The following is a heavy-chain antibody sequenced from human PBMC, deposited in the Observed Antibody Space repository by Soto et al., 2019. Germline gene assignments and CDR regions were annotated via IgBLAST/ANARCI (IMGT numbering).Heavy chain of an antibody. CDR2: FDPEDGET. Sequence: ASVKVSCKVSGYTLTELSMHWVRQAPGKGLEWMGGFDPEDGETIYAQKFQGRVTTTEDTSTDTAYMELSSLRSEDTAVYYCATDRAQGYCSSTSCYGLGAFDIWGQGTMVTVSS. CDR3: ATDRAQGYCSSTSCYGLGAFDI. D-gene: IGHD2-2*01. J-gene: IGHJ3*02. V-gene: IGHV1-24*01. CDR1: GYTLTELS.